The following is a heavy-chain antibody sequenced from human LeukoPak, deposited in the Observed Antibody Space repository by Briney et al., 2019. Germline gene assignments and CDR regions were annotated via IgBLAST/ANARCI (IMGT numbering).Heavy chain of an antibody. V-gene: IGHV1-69*04. D-gene: IGHD1-26*01. CDR1: GGTFSSYA. J-gene: IGHJ6*02. Sequence: GASVKVSCKASGGTFSSYAISWVRQAPGQGLERMGRIIPIFGIANYAQKFQGRVTITADKSTSTAYMELSSLRSEDTAVYYCARSYSGSYYPYYYYGMDVWGQGTTVTVSS. CDR3: ARSYSGSYYPYYYYGMDV. CDR2: IIPIFGIA.